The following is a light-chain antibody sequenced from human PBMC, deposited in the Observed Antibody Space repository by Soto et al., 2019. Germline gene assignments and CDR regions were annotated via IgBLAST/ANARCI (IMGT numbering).Light chain of an antibody. J-gene: IGKJ2*01. Sequence: EIVMTQSPSTVSVSPGERATLSCRASQSVGNYLAWFQQRPGQAPRLLLYDASARANDVPARFSGSGSGTEFTLTISSLQSEDFAVYFCQQYNDWPHTFGQGPKLDIK. CDR3: QQYNDWPHT. V-gene: IGKV3-15*01. CDR1: QSVGNY. CDR2: DAS.